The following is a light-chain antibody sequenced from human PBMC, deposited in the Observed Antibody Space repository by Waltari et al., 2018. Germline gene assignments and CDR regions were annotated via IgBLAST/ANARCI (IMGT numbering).Light chain of an antibody. V-gene: IGKV3-20*01. CDR3: QHYVRLPAT. Sequence: EIVLTQSPGTLSLSPGERATLSCRARQSVSRTLAWYQQKPGQAPRLLSYVASTRATGIPERFSGGGSGTDFSLTISRLEPEDFAVYYCQHYVRLPATFGQGTKVEIK. J-gene: IGKJ1*01. CDR2: VAS. CDR1: QSVSRT.